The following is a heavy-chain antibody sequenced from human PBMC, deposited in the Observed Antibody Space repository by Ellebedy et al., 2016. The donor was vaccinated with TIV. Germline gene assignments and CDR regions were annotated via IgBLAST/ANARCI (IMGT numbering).Heavy chain of an antibody. Sequence: PGGSLRLSCAASGFTFSSYVIHWVRQAPGKGLAWVAVIWYDGSKENYADSVKGRFTISRDSSKNTVYLHMDSLRAEDTAVYYCAREGGSLHSKGEVLDYWGQGTLVTVSS. V-gene: IGHV3-33*01. CDR1: GFTFSSYV. CDR2: IWYDGSKE. CDR3: AREGGSLHSKGEVLDY. D-gene: IGHD2-15*01. J-gene: IGHJ4*02.